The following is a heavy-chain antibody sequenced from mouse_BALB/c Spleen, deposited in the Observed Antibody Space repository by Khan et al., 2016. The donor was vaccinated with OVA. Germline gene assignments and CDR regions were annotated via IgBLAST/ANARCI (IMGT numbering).Heavy chain of an antibody. CDR3: ARGAGTTYGMDY. CDR1: GYTFSSYW. Sequence: QVQLKQSGAELMKPGASVKISCKATGYTFSSYWIEWVKQRPGHGLEWIGEILTGRSYNNFNEKFKGKATITADTSSNIASMQLNSLTSADSAVYYCARGAGTTYGMDYWGQGTSVTVYS. CDR2: ILTGRSYN. V-gene: IGHV1-9*01. J-gene: IGHJ4*01. D-gene: IGHD4-1*01.